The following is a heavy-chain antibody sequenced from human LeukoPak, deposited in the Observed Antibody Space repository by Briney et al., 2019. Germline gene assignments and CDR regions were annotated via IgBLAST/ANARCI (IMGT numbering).Heavy chain of an antibody. Sequence: SETLSLTCTVSGGSISSGSYYWSWIRQPAGKGLEWIGRIYTSGSTNYNPSLKSRVTISVDTSKNQFSLKLSSVTAADTAVYYCAGEGPMVRGPYDYWGQGTLVTVSS. D-gene: IGHD3-10*01. V-gene: IGHV4-61*02. CDR2: IYTSGST. CDR1: GGSISSGSYY. J-gene: IGHJ4*02. CDR3: AGEGPMVRGPYDY.